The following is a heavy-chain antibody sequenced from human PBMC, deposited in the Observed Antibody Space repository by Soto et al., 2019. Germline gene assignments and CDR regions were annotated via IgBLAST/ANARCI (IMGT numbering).Heavy chain of an antibody. CDR3: ARATWVWLPENWFDP. V-gene: IGHV4-59*01. D-gene: IGHD6-19*01. Sequence: SETLSLTCTVSGGSIISYYWRWIRRPPGKGLEWIGYIYYSGSTNYNPSLKSRVTISVDTSKNQFSLKLSSVTAADTAVYYCARATWVWLPENWFDPWGQGTLGTVSA. J-gene: IGHJ5*02. CDR2: IYYSGST. CDR1: GGSIISYY.